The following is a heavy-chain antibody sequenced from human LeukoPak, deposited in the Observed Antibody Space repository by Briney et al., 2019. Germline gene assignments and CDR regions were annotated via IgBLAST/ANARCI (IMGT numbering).Heavy chain of an antibody. Sequence: ASVKVSCKASGYTSIGYYIHWVRQAPGQGLEWMGWINPNSGGTNYAQKFQGRVNMTRDTSISTAYMELTRLTSDDTAVYYCARDWMANTFDYWGQGTLVTVSS. CDR3: ARDWMANTFDY. J-gene: IGHJ4*02. V-gene: IGHV1-2*02. D-gene: IGHD5-24*01. CDR1: GYTSIGYY. CDR2: INPNSGGT.